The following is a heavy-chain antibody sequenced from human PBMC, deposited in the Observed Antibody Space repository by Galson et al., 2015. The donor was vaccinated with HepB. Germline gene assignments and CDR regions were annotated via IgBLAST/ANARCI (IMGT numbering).Heavy chain of an antibody. CDR1: GYTFTGYY. CDR3: ARDLYGGSYSEYYFDY. V-gene: IGHV1-2*02. D-gene: IGHD1-26*01. Sequence: SVKVSCKASGYTFTGYYMHWVRQAPGQGLEWMGWINPNSGGTNYAQKFQGRVTMTRDTSISTAYMELSRLRSDDTAVYYCARDLYGGSYSEYYFDYWGQGTLVTVSS. CDR2: INPNSGGT. J-gene: IGHJ4*02.